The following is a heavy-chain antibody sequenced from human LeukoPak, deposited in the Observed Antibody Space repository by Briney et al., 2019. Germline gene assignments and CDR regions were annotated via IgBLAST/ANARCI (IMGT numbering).Heavy chain of an antibody. CDR3: ARGVGYCSSTSCYGNNWFDP. D-gene: IGHD2-2*03. V-gene: IGHV1-3*01. J-gene: IGHJ5*02. CDR2: INAINSNT. Sequence: SVKVSCKAPTYTFTSYAMQWVRQAAGQRIEWIGWINAINSNTKYSQKYQGRVTITRDTSASTAYMELSSMRSEDTAVYYCARGVGYCSSTSCYGNNWFDPWGQGTLVTVSS. CDR1: TYTFTSYA.